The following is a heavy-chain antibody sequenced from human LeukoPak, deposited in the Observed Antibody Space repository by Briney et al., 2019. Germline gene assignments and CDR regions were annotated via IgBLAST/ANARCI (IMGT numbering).Heavy chain of an antibody. D-gene: IGHD3-16*02. J-gene: IGHJ4*02. CDR2: ISSSGSNS. CDR3: ASGYRSGPICA. Sequence: PGGSLRLSCAASGFTFSIYGISWVRQAPGKGLEWVSYISSSGSNSYHADSVKGRFSISRDNSKNSLCLQMNSLRAEDTAMYFCASGYRSGPICAWGQGTLVTVSS. V-gene: IGHV3-48*01. CDR1: GFTFSIYG.